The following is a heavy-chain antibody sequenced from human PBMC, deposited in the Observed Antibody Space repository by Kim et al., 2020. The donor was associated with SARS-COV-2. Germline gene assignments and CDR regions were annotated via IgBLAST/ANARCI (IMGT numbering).Heavy chain of an antibody. CDR2: INHSGRT. CDR3: VRDPRYVVHSSRFYYNMDV. Sequence: SETLSLTCAVYGGSFSGYYWSWIRQPPGKGLEWIGEINHSGRTNYNPSLKSRVTISLDTSKNQFSLKLDSVTAADTAVYYCVRDPRYVVHSSRFYYNMDVWGQGTTVTVSS. J-gene: IGHJ6*02. CDR1: GGSFSGYY. V-gene: IGHV4-34*01. D-gene: IGHD2-2*01.